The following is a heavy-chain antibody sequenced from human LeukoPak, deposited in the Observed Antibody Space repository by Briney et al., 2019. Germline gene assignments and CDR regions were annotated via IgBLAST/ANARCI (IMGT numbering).Heavy chain of an antibody. CDR3: ASQFTIFGENAFDI. CDR2: IYYSGST. D-gene: IGHD3-3*01. Sequence: PSETLSLTCTVSGGSISSSSYYWGWIRQPPGKGLEWIGSIYYSGSTYYNPSLKSRVTISVDTSKNQFSLKLSSVTAAGTAVYYCASQFTIFGENAFDIWGQGTMVTVSS. V-gene: IGHV4-39*01. J-gene: IGHJ3*02. CDR1: GGSISSSSYY.